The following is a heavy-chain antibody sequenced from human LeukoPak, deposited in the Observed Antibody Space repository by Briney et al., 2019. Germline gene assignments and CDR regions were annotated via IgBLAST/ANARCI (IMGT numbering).Heavy chain of an antibody. V-gene: IGHV4-30-4*01. D-gene: IGHD4-23*01. J-gene: IGHJ4*02. CDR1: GGSISSGDYY. CDR2: IYHSGST. CDR3: AREDYGGIPDY. Sequence: SQTLSLTCTVSGGSISSGDYYWSWVRQPPGKGLEWIGEIYHSGSTNYNPSLKSRVTISVDKSKNQFSLKLSSVTAADTAVYYCAREDYGGIPDYWGQGTLVTVSS.